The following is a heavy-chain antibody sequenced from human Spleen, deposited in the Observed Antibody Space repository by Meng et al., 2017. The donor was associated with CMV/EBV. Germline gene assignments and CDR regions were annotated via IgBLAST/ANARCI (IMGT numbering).Heavy chain of an antibody. J-gene: IGHJ1*01. V-gene: IGHV3-48*04. CDR3: ARGTYSSSWGYFQH. Sequence: LSCAASGFTFSSYSMNWVRQAPGKGLEWVSYISSSSSTIYYADSVKGRFTISRDNAKNSLYLQMNSLRAEDTAVYYCARGTYSSSWGYFQHWGQGTLVTVSS. CDR1: GFTFSSYS. CDR2: ISSSSSTI. D-gene: IGHD6-6*01.